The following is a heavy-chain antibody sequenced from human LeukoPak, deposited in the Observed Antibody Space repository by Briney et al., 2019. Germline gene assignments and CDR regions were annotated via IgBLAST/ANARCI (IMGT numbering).Heavy chain of an antibody. V-gene: IGHV4-59*01. Sequence: SETLSLTCTVSGGSIRSYYWSWIRQPPGKGLEWIGYIYYSGSTNYSPSLKSRVTISVDTSKNQFSLKLSSVTAADTAVYYCARSGWSITGTTAYYYYYMDVWGKGTTVTVSS. J-gene: IGHJ6*03. CDR1: GGSIRSYY. D-gene: IGHD1-7*01. CDR3: ARSGWSITGTTAYYYYYMDV. CDR2: IYYSGST.